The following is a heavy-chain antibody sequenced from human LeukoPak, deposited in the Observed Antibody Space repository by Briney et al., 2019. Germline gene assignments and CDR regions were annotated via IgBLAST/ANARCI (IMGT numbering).Heavy chain of an antibody. CDR3: TSHAAFDP. V-gene: IGHV3-15*01. CDR2: IKSKNVGGTT. J-gene: IGHJ5*02. Sequence: PGGSLRLSCAASGFTFNNAWMNWVRQAPGKGLEWVGRIKSKNVGGTTDYAAPVKGRFTISRDDLKNTVYLQMNSLKIEDTAVYYCTSHAAFDPWGQGTLVTVS. CDR1: GFTFNNAW.